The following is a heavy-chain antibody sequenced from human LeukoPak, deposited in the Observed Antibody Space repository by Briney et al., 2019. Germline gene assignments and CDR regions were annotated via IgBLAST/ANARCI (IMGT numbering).Heavy chain of an antibody. CDR3: ARVPVAGTFPIGYMDV. CDR2: IYSGGST. CDR1: GFTVSSNY. J-gene: IGHJ6*03. D-gene: IGHD6-19*01. Sequence: GGSLRLSCAASGFTVSSNYMSWVRQAPGKGLGWVSVIYSGGSTYYADSVKGRLTLSRDNSKNTLYLQMNSLRAEDTAVYYCARVPVAGTFPIGYMDVWGKGTTVTVSS. V-gene: IGHV3-53*01.